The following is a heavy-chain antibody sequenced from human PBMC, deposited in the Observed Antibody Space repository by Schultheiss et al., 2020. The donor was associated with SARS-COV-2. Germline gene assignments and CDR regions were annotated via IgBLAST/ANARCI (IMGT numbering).Heavy chain of an antibody. V-gene: IGHV3-30*07. CDR3: ARDSLLLRAFDI. Sequence: GGSLRLSCAASGFTFSSYEMNWVRQAPGKGLEWVAVISYDGSNKYYADSVKGRFTISRDNSKNTLYLQMNSLRAEDTAVYYCARDSLLLRAFDIWGQGTTVTVSS. J-gene: IGHJ3*02. CDR2: ISYDGSNK. CDR1: GFTFSSYE. D-gene: IGHD3-22*01.